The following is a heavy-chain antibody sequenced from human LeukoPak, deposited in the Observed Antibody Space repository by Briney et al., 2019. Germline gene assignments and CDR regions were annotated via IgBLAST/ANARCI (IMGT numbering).Heavy chain of an antibody. J-gene: IGHJ4*02. V-gene: IGHV3-7*01. CDR1: GFTFSSYW. CDR2: IKQDGSEK. CDR3: ARDRGDLYGDYEDY. Sequence: GGSLRLSCAASGFTFSSYWMSWVRQAPGKGLEWVANIKQDGSEKYYVDSVKGRFTISRDNAKNSLYLQMNSLRAEDTAVYYCARDRGDLYGDYEDYWGQGTLVTVSP. D-gene: IGHD4-17*01.